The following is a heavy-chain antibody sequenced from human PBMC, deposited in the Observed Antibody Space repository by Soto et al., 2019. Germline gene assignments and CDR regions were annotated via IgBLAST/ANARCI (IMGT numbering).Heavy chain of an antibody. D-gene: IGHD6-13*01. CDR3: ARDPSYSSRPRSNWFDP. V-gene: IGHV4-4*07. CDR2: IYTSGST. J-gene: IGHJ5*02. Sequence: PSETLSLTCTDSGGSISSYYWSWIRQPAGKGLEWIGRIYTSGSTNYNPSLKSRVTMSVDTSKNQFSLKLSSVTAADTAVYYCARDPSYSSRPRSNWFDPWGQGTLVTVSS. CDR1: GGSISSYY.